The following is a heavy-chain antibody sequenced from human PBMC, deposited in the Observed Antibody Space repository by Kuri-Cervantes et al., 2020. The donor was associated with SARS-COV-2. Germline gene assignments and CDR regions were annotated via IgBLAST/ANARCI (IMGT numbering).Heavy chain of an antibody. V-gene: IGHV1-8*03. Sequence: ASVKVSCKASGYTFTTSDINWVRQATGQGLEWMGWINPDTGNAGYAQKFQGRVTFTRDTSTSTAYMELTRLASEDTAVYYCARGSGPSSGYVTGGDIWGQGTLVTVSS. CDR2: INPDTGNA. D-gene: IGHD5-12*01. CDR1: GYTFTTSD. J-gene: IGHJ4*02. CDR3: ARGSGPSSGYVTGGDI.